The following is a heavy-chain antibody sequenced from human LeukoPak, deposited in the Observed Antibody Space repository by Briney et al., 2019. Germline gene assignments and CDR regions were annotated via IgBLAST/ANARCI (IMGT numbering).Heavy chain of an antibody. CDR2: INPNSGGT. CDR1: GYTFTGYY. Sequence: VASVKVSCKASGYTFTGYYMHWVRQAPGQGLEWMGWINPNSGGTNYAQKFQGRVTMTRDTSISTAYMELSRLRSDDTAVYYCARDRYSSSWYIANYYYYYMDVWGKGTTVTVSS. V-gene: IGHV1-2*02. J-gene: IGHJ6*03. CDR3: ARDRYSSSWYIANYYYYYMDV. D-gene: IGHD6-13*01.